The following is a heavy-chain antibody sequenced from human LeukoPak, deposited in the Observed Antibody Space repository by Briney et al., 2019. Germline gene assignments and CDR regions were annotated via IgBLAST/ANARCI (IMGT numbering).Heavy chain of an antibody. D-gene: IGHD4-17*01. V-gene: IGHV4-4*07. CDR1: GGSISGYY. Sequence: SETLSLTCTVSGGSISGYYWSWIRQPAGKGLEWIGRMYPSGATHYNPSLKSRVAMSVDTSKNQFSLRLTSVTAADTAVYYCADDFGDWGQGTLVTVSS. CDR2: MYPSGAT. J-gene: IGHJ4*02. CDR3: ADDFGD.